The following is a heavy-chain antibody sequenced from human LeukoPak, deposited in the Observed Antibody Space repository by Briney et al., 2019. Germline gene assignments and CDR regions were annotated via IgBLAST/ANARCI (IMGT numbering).Heavy chain of an antibody. CDR3: AREVARYYYGMDV. V-gene: IGHV3-30-3*01. Sequence: SGGSLRLSCAASGFTFSSYAMHWVRQAPGKGLEWVAVISYDGSNKYYADSVKGRFTISRDNSKNTLYLQMNSLRAEDTAVYYCAREVARYYYGMDVWGQGTTVTVSS. J-gene: IGHJ6*02. CDR2: ISYDGSNK. CDR1: GFTFSSYA. D-gene: IGHD2-15*01.